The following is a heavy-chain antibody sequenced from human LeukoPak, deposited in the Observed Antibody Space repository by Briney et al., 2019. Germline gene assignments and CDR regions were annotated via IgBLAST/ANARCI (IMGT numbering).Heavy chain of an antibody. CDR2: MNPNSGNT. V-gene: IGHV1-8*01. Sequence: ASVKVSCKASGYTFTSYDINWVRQATGQGIEWMGWMNPNSGNTGYAQKFQGRVTMTRNTSISTAYMELSSLRSEDTAVYYCARAVEMAPFVDYWGQGTLVTVSS. CDR1: GYTFTSYD. D-gene: IGHD5-24*01. CDR3: ARAVEMAPFVDY. J-gene: IGHJ4*02.